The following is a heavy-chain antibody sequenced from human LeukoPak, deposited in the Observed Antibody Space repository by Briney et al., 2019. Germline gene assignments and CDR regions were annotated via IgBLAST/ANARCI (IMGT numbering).Heavy chain of an antibody. D-gene: IGHD3-3*01. J-gene: IGHJ6*03. CDR1: GGSISSGSYY. CDR3: ARVPYDFWSGYSNPYYYYYMDV. CDR2: IYTSGST. V-gene: IGHV4-61*02. Sequence: PSETLSLTCTVSGGSISSGSYYWSWIRQPAGKGLEWIGRIYTSGSTNYNPSLRSRVTISVDTSKNQFSLKLSSVTAADTAVYYCARVPYDFWSGYSNPYYYYYMDVWGKGTTVTVSS.